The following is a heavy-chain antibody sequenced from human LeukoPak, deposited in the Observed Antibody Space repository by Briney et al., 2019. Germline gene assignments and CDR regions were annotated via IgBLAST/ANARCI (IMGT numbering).Heavy chain of an antibody. D-gene: IGHD5-18*01. CDR1: GFIVSSNY. CDR2: ISGSGGST. J-gene: IGHJ4*02. Sequence: GGSLRLSCAVSGFIVSSNYMRWVRQAPGKGLEWVSAISGSGGSTYYADSVKGRFTISRDNSKNTLYLQMNSLRAEDTAVYYCAKIPQLWFYFDYWGQGTLVTVSS. CDR3: AKIPQLWFYFDY. V-gene: IGHV3-23*01.